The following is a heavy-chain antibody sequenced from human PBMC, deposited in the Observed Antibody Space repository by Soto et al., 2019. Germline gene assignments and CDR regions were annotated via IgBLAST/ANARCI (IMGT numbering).Heavy chain of an antibody. Sequence: GGSLRLSCAASGFTFSNAWMSWVRQAPGKGLEWVGRIKSKTDGGTTDYAAPVKGRFTISRDDSKNTLYLQMNSLKTEDTAVYYCTTAGGDFWSGYSLPRYFDYWGQGTLVTVSS. CDR2: IKSKTDGGTT. V-gene: IGHV3-15*01. D-gene: IGHD3-3*01. CDR3: TTAGGDFWSGYSLPRYFDY. CDR1: GFTFSNAW. J-gene: IGHJ4*02.